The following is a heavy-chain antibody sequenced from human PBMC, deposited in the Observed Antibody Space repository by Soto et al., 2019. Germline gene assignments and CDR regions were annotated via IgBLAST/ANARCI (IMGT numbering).Heavy chain of an antibody. CDR1: GGSFSGYY. D-gene: IGHD6-19*01. J-gene: IGHJ4*02. V-gene: IGHV4-34*01. CDR3: ATSFAAGTWFDY. CDR2: INHSGST. Sequence: QVQLQQWGAGLLKPSETLSLTCAVYGGSFSGYYWSWIRQPPGKGLEWIGEINHSGSTNYNPPLKSRVTISVDTAKNQFSLKLSSVTAADTAVYYCATSFAAGTWFDYWGQGTLVTVSS.